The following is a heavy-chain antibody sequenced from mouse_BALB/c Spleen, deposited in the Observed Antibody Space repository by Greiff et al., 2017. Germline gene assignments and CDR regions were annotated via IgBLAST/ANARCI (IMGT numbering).Heavy chain of an antibody. CDR1: GFSLTSYD. D-gene: IGHD2-12*01. V-gene: IGHV2-9-2*01. Sequence: VKLMESGPGLVAPSQSLSITCTVSGFSLTSYDISWMRQPPGKGLEWLGVIWTGGGTNYNSAFMSRLSISKENSKCHVFLKMNSLQTDDTAIYCCVRDRGGCYDVDYWGQGTTVTVSS. CDR2: IWTGGGT. CDR3: VRDRGGCYDVDY. J-gene: IGHJ2*01.